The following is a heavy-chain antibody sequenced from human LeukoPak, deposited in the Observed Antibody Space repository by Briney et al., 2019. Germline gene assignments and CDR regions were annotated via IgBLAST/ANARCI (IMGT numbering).Heavy chain of an antibody. J-gene: IGHJ4*02. CDR3: ARNGDVAAMFWYFDY. CDR2: ISYDGSNK. D-gene: IGHD2-15*01. V-gene: IGHV3-30*04. CDR1: GFTFSSYA. Sequence: PGGSLRLSCAASGFTFSSYAMHWVRPAPGKGLEWVAVISYDGSNKYYADSVKGRFTISRDNYKKKLYLQMNSLRAEDTAVYYCARNGDVAAMFWYFDYWGQGTLVTVSS.